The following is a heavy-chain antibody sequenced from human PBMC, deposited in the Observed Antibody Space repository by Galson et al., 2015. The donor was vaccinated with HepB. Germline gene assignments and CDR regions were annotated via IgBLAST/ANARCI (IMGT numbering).Heavy chain of an antibody. D-gene: IGHD3-3*01. CDR1: GFTFSSYA. V-gene: IGHV3-23*01. CDR2: ISGSGGST. Sequence: SLRLSCAASGFTFSSYAMSWVRQAPGKGLEWVSGISGSGGSTYYADSVKGRFTISRDNSKNTLYLQMNSLRADDTAVYYCAKVAASGGWPELDYWGQGTLVTVSS. J-gene: IGHJ4*02. CDR3: AKVAASGGWPELDY.